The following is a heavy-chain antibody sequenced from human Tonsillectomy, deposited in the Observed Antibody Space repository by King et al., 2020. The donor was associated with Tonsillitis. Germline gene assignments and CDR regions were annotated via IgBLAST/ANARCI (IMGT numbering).Heavy chain of an antibody. Sequence: VQLVESGGGVVQPGRSLRLSCAASGFTFSTHAIHWVRQAPGKGLEWVALISYDGSNKYYAEAVKGRFTISRENSKNTLYLQMNSLRPEDTAVYYCARSSLQYCGSTSCYVNYGMDVWGLGTTVTVSS. J-gene: IGHJ6*02. CDR3: ARSSLQYCGSTSCYVNYGMDV. D-gene: IGHD2-2*01. CDR1: GFTFSTHA. CDR2: ISYDGSNK. V-gene: IGHV3-30*04.